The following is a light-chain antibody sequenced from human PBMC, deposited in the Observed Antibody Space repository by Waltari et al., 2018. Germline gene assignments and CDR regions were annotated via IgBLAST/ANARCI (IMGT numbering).Light chain of an antibody. CDR3: SSYISSSTLEL. CDR1: SSDVGAYNY. CDR2: YVS. V-gene: IGLV2-14*03. J-gene: IGLJ2*01. Sequence: QSALTQPASVSGSPGPSITISCTGTSSDVGAYNYVSWYQQHPGKAPKLIIFYVSNRPSGVSNLFSGSKSGNTASLTISGLQAEDEADYYCSSYISSSTLELFGGGTSLTVL.